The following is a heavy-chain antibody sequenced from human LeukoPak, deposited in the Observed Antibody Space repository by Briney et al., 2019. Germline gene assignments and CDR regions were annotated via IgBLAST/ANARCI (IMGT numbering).Heavy chain of an antibody. CDR3: ARERMTTVTTDYYYYMDV. Sequence: ASVKVSCKASGYTFTGYYMHWVRQAPGQGLEWMGWINPNSGGTNYAQKFQGRVTMTRDTSISTAYMELSRLRSDDTAVYYCARERMTTVTTDYYYYMDVWGKGTTVTVSS. V-gene: IGHV1-2*02. D-gene: IGHD4-17*01. J-gene: IGHJ6*03. CDR2: INPNSGGT. CDR1: GYTFTGYY.